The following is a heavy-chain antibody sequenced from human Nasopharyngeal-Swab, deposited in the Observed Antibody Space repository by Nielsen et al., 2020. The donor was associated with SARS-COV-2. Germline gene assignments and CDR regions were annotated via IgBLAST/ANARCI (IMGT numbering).Heavy chain of an antibody. CDR1: GFTFSSYS. CDR2: ISSSSSTI. V-gene: IGHV3-48*01. D-gene: IGHD5-18*01. J-gene: IGHJ4*02. Sequence: GESVKISCAASGFTFSSYSMNWVRQAPGKGLEWVSYISSSSSTIYYADSVKGRFTISRDNAKNSLYLQMNSLRAEDTAVYYCARDQYSYGAYQIDYWGQGTLVTVSS. CDR3: ARDQYSYGAYQIDY.